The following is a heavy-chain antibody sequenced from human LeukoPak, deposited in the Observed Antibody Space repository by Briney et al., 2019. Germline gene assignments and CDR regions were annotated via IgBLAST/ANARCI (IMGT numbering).Heavy chain of an antibody. J-gene: IGHJ4*02. V-gene: IGHV3-30-3*01. CDR2: ISYDGSNK. CDR3: ARGVGPEQQLVTDDY. CDR1: GFTFSSYA. D-gene: IGHD6-13*01. Sequence: PGRSLRLSCAASGFTFSSYAMHWVRQAPGKGLEWVAVISYDGSNKYYADSVKGRFTISRDNSKNTLYLQMNSLRAEDTAVYYCARGVGPEQQLVTDDYWGQGTLVTVSS.